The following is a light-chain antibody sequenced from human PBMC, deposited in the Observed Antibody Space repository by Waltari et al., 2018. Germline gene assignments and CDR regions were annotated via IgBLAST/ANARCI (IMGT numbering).Light chain of an antibody. Sequence: DIQMTQSPSTLSASIGDRVTITCRASQNISRWLAWYQQKPGKGPNPLIYKTSSLQSGVPSRFSGSGSSTEFTLTISSLQPEDFATYYCQQYSTYSLWAFGQGTKVEIK. J-gene: IGKJ1*01. CDR2: KTS. CDR1: QNISRW. V-gene: IGKV1-5*03. CDR3: QQYSTYSLWA.